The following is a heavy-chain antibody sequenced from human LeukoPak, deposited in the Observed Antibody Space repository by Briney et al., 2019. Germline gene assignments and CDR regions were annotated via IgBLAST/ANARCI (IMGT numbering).Heavy chain of an antibody. V-gene: IGHV3-48*01. CDR2: ISSSSSTI. Sequence: PSETLSLTCTVSGGSISSSSYYWGWIRQAPGKGLEWVSYISSSSSTIYYADSVKGRFTISRDNAKNSLYLQMNSLRAEDTAVYYCARDPNPSREQFPYCGGDCYSMDVWGKGTTVTVSS. J-gene: IGHJ6*04. CDR1: GGSISSSS. D-gene: IGHD2-21*02. CDR3: ARDPNPSREQFPYCGGDCYSMDV.